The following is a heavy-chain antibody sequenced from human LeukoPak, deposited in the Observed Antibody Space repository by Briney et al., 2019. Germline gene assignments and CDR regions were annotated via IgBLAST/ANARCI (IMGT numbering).Heavy chain of an antibody. V-gene: IGHV4-34*01. CDR1: GGSFSGYY. D-gene: IGHD1-7*01. J-gene: IGHJ5*02. CDR3: ARRSGTTLRSVRWLDP. Sequence: PSETLSLTCAVYGGSFSGYYWSWIRQPPGKGLEWIGEINHSGSTNYNPSLKSRVTISVDTSKNQFSLKLSSVTAADTAVYYCARRSGTTLRSVRWLDPWGQGTLVTVSS. CDR2: INHSGST.